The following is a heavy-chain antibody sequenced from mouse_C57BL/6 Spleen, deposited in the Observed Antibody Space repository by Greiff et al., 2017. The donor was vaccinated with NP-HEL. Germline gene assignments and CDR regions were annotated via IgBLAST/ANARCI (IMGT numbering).Heavy chain of an antibody. CDR1: GFTFSDYY. J-gene: IGHJ2*01. Sequence: EVKLVESEGGLVQPGSSMKLSCTASGFTFSDYYMAWVRQVPEKGLEWVANINYDGSSTYYLDSLKSRFIISRDNAKNILYLQMSSLKSEDTATYYCAREANYGLDYWGQGTTLTVSS. CDR3: AREANYGLDY. V-gene: IGHV5-16*01. CDR2: INYDGSST. D-gene: IGHD1-1*01.